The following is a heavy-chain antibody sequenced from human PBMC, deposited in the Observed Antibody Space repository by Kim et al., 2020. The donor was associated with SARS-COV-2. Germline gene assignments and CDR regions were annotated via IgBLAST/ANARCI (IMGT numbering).Heavy chain of an antibody. V-gene: IGHV1-2*02. D-gene: IGHD2-15*01. CDR1: GYTFTGYY. Sequence: ASVKVSCKASGYTFTGYYIHWVRQAPGQGLEWMGWINPNSGDVNYAQKFQGRVTLSRDTSTTTAYMDLSRLRSDDTAIYYCARESGAYCSATGFCAPPAPYYYGMDVWGQGTTVTVSS. CDR2: INPNSGDV. CDR3: ARESGAYCSATGFCAPPAPYYYGMDV. J-gene: IGHJ6*02.